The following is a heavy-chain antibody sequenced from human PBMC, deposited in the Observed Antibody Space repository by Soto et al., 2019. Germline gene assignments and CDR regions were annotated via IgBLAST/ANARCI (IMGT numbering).Heavy chain of an antibody. D-gene: IGHD3-10*01. CDR3: ASDHHSPYSSGSGPRKSPDAFDI. CDR1: GGSFSGYY. V-gene: IGHV4-34*01. CDR2: INHSGST. J-gene: IGHJ3*02. Sequence: QVQLQQWGAGLLKPSETLSLTCAVYGGSFSGYYWSWIRQPPGKGLEWIGEINHSGSTNYNPSLKSRVTISVDTSKNQFSLKLSSVTAADTAVYYCASDHHSPYSSGSGPRKSPDAFDIWGQGTMVTVSS.